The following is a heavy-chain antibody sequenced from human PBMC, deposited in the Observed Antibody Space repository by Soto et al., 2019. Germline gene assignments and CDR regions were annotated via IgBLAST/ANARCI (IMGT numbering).Heavy chain of an antibody. Sequence: QVQLVQSAAEVEKPGSSVKVSCKASGCTFSSNAISWVRQAPGQGLEWMGGIIPIIGKANYAQKFQGRVTTTEDEPTSTDHIELSGLRAEDTAVYCRASQEEWVAETWMVHYLGQGTL. V-gene: IGHV1-69*01. CDR3: ASQEEWVAETWMVHY. CDR2: IIPIIGKA. D-gene: IGHD6-19*01. CDR1: GCTFSSNA. J-gene: IGHJ4*02.